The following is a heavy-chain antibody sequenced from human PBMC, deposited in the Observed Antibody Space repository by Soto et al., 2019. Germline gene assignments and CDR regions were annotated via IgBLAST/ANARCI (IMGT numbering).Heavy chain of an antibody. Sequence: VGSPRLSCAASGFTFSDYYMSWIRQAPGKGLEWVSYISSSAGTISYADSVKGRFTISRDNAKNSLYLQMNSLRAEDTAVYYCARAMYSSKTDFDYWGQGILVTVSS. CDR3: ARAMYSSKTDFDY. J-gene: IGHJ4*02. CDR1: GFTFSDYY. D-gene: IGHD6-13*01. CDR2: ISSSAGTI. V-gene: IGHV3-11*01.